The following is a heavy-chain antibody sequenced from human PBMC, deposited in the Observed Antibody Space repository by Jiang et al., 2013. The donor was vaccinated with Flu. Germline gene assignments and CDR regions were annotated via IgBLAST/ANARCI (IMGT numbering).Heavy chain of an antibody. CDR2: IYYSGST. CDR3: ARLSAHYDILTGYYADHFDY. D-gene: IGHD3-9*01. J-gene: IGHJ4*02. Sequence: PGLVKPSETLSLTCTVSGGSISSYYWSWIRQPPGKGLEWIGYIYYSGSTNYNPSLKSRVTIPVDTSKNQFSLKLSSVTAADTAVYYCARLSAHYDILTGYYADHFDYWGQGTLVTVSS. V-gene: IGHV4-59*08. CDR1: GGSISSYY.